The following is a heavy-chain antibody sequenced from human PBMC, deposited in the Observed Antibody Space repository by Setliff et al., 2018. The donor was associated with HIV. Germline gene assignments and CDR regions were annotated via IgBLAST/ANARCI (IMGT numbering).Heavy chain of an antibody. CDR2: IIPISGTA. CDR1: GGNFKNYI. D-gene: IGHD1-26*01. Sequence: SVKVSCKASGGNFKNYILAWVRQAPGQGLEWMGGIIPISGTAKYAQKFQGRVTITADESTNTAFMELTSLRSEDTAVYYCARSPLVESNVFPGTRQYCQHWGQGTLVTVAS. V-gene: IGHV1-69*13. J-gene: IGHJ1*01. CDR3: ARSPLVESNVFPGTRQYCQH.